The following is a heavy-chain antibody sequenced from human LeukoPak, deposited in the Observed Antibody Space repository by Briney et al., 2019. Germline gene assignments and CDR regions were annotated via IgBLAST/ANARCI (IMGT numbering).Heavy chain of an antibody. CDR1: GFTFGDYA. J-gene: IGHJ4*02. CDR3: TRDPGYSGYDFVDY. V-gene: IGHV3-49*04. Sequence: GGSLRLSCTASGFTFGDYAMSWVRQAPGKGLEWVGFIRSKAYGGTTEYAASVKGTFTISRDDSKSIAYLQMNSLKTEDTAVYYCTRDPGYSGYDFVDYWGQGTLVTVSS. CDR2: IRSKAYGGTT. D-gene: IGHD5-12*01.